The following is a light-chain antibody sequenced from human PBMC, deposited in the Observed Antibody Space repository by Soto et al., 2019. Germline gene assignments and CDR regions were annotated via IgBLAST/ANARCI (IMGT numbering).Light chain of an antibody. CDR1: QTVSSF. Sequence: VLTQSPATLSLSPGERATLSCRASQTVSSFLAWYQQKPGQAPRLLIHDSSDRATAIPARFSGSGSGTDFTLTISSLEPEDVAVYYCQQRSNWPLTFGGGT. CDR3: QQRSNWPLT. J-gene: IGKJ4*01. CDR2: DSS. V-gene: IGKV3-11*01.